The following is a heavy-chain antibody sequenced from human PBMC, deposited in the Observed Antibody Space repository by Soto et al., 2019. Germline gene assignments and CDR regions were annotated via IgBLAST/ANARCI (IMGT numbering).Heavy chain of an antibody. Sequence: SVKVSCKASGGTFSSYAISWVRQAPGQGLEWMGGIIPIFGTANYAQKFQGRVTITADESTSTAYMELSSLRSEDTAVYYCAYYYDSSGYLTRGAFDIWGQGTMVT. V-gene: IGHV1-69*13. J-gene: IGHJ3*02. CDR3: AYYYDSSGYLTRGAFDI. CDR2: IIPIFGTA. CDR1: GGTFSSYA. D-gene: IGHD3-22*01.